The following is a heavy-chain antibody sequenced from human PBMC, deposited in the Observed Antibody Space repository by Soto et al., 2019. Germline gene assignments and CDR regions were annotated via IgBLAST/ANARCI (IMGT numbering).Heavy chain of an antibody. Sequence: ETLSLTCTVTGDSVNSYYWGWIRQPPGKGLEWIGSIYHSGSTYYNPSLKSRVTISVDTSKNQFSLKLSSVTAADTAVYYCASQNGGYCSGGSCYHTTYYYYGMDVWGQGTTVTVSS. CDR1: GDSVNSYY. CDR3: ASQNGGYCSGGSCYHTTYYYYGMDV. CDR2: IYHSGST. J-gene: IGHJ6*02. V-gene: IGHV4-38-2*02. D-gene: IGHD2-15*01.